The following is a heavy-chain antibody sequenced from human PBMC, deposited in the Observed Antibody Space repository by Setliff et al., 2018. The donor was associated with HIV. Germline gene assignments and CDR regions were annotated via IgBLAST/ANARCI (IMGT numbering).Heavy chain of an antibody. CDR1: GFPFSNYA. D-gene: IGHD6-13*01. CDR2: ISSGGGT. Sequence: GGSLRLSCAASGFPFSNYAMSWVRQAPGKGLEWVSAISSGGGTYYADFVKGRFTISRDNSKNTLNLQMNSLRAEDTAVYYCAKAPLTIVATGGEDCWGQGTLVTVSS. CDR3: AKAPLTIVATGGEDC. J-gene: IGHJ4*02. V-gene: IGHV3-23*01.